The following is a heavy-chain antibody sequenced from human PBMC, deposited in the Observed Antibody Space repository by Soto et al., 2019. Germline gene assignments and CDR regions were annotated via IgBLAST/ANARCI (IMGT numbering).Heavy chain of an antibody. D-gene: IGHD4-17*01. J-gene: IGHJ6*02. V-gene: IGHV3-33*01. Sequence: GGSLRLSCAASGFTFSSYGMHWVRQAPGKGLEWVAVIWYDGSNKYYTGSVKGRFTISRDNSKNTLYLQMSSLRAEDTAVYYCARDGNDYGDLNYYGMDVWGQGTTVSVSS. CDR3: ARDGNDYGDLNYYGMDV. CDR1: GFTFSSYG. CDR2: IWYDGSNK.